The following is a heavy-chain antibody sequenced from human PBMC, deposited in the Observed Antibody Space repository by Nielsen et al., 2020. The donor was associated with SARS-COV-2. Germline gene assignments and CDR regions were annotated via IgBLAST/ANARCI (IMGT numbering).Heavy chain of an antibody. CDR2: ISGSGGST. D-gene: IGHD6-19*01. V-gene: IGHV3-23*01. CDR3: AKGEPGIAVAGKGFDP. J-gene: IGHJ5*02. CDR1: GFTFSSYA. Sequence: GGSLRLSCAASGFTFSSYAMSWVRQPPGKGLEWVSAISGSGGSTYYADSVKGRFTISRDNSKNTLYLQMNSLRAEDTAVYYCAKGEPGIAVAGKGFDPWGQGTLVTVSS.